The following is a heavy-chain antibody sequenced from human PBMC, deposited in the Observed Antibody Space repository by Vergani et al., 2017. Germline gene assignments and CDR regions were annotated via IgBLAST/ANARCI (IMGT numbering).Heavy chain of an antibody. D-gene: IGHD5-18*01. CDR2: ISSSSSYI. J-gene: IGHJ4*02. V-gene: IGHV3-21*01. Sequence: EVQLVESGGGLVKPGGSLRLSCAASGFTFSSYSMNWVRQAPGKGPEWVSSISSSSSYIYYADSVKGRFTISRDNAKNSLYLQMNSLRAEDTAVYYCARGLRGYSYGYHDYWGQGTLVTVSS. CDR3: ARGLRGYSYGYHDY. CDR1: GFTFSSYS.